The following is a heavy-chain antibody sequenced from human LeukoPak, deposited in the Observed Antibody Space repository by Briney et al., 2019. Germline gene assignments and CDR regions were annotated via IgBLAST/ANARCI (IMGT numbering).Heavy chain of an antibody. CDR3: ARDGMATIGY. D-gene: IGHD5-24*01. V-gene: IGHV1-2*02. Sequence: GASVKVSCKASGYTFTGYYMHWVRQAPGQGLEWMGWINPNSGGTNYAQKFQGRVTMTRDTSTSTVYMELSSLRSEDTAVYYCARDGMATIGYWGQGTLVTVSS. J-gene: IGHJ4*02. CDR2: INPNSGGT. CDR1: GYTFTGYY.